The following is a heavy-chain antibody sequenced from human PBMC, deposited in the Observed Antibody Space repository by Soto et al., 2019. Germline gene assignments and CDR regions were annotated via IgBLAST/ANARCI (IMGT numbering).Heavy chain of an antibody. CDR2: MYDSGSS. Sequence: PSETLSLTCTVSGGSISSGVYYWSWIRHHPGKGLEWIGYMYDSGSSYYNPSLKSRVSIPVDTPKNQFSLKLSSVTAADTAIYYCARGDGRGRSSYYGMYVWGQVTPVTV. D-gene: IGHD6-6*01. J-gene: IGHJ6*02. V-gene: IGHV4-31*03. CDR3: ARGDGRGRSSYYGMYV. CDR1: GGSISSGVYY.